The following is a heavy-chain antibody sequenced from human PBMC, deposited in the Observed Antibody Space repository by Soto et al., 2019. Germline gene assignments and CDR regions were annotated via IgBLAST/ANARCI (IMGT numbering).Heavy chain of an antibody. D-gene: IGHD3-3*01. CDR2: IYYSGST. J-gene: IGHJ3*02. V-gene: IGHV4-59*08. Sequence: SETLSLTCTVSGGSISSYYWSWIQQPPGKGLEWIGYIYYSGSTNYNPSLKSRVTISVDTSKNQFSLKLSSVTAADTAVYYCARHGKGGDFWLDAFDIWGQGTMVTVSS. CDR3: ARHGKGGDFWLDAFDI. CDR1: GGSISSYY.